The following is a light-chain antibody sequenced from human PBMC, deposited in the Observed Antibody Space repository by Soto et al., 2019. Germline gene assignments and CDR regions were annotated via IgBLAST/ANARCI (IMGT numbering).Light chain of an antibody. V-gene: IGKV1-27*01. J-gene: IGKJ4*01. CDR2: AAS. CDR3: QKYHSAPLT. CDR1: QDISNS. Sequence: DIQMTQSPSSLSASVGDRVTITCRASQDISNSLAWYQQKPGKVPKVLIYAASILQSGVPARFSGSGSGTDFTLTISSLQPEDVATYYCQKYHSAPLTFGGGTKVEI.